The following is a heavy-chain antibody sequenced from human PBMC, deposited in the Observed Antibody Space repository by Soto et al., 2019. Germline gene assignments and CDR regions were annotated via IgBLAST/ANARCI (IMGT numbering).Heavy chain of an antibody. D-gene: IGHD6-19*01. CDR3: ARGYSSGWYFDY. V-gene: IGHV3-33*01. CDR1: GFTFSSYG. Sequence: GGSLRLSCAASGFTFSSYGMHWVRQAPGKGLEWVAVIWYDGSNKYYADSVKGRFTISRDNSKNTLYLQMNSLRAEDTAVYYCARGYSSGWYFDYWGQGTLVTVSS. J-gene: IGHJ4*02. CDR2: IWYDGSNK.